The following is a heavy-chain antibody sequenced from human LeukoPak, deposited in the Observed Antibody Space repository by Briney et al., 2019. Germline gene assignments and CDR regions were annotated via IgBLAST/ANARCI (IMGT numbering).Heavy chain of an antibody. CDR1: GYTFTTYG. CDR3: ARDDYGDFVGFDY. CDR2: ISTYNGNT. J-gene: IGHJ4*02. D-gene: IGHD4-17*01. V-gene: IGHV1-18*01. Sequence: ASVKVSRKASGYTFTTYGISWVRQAPGQGLEWMGWISTYNGNTNYAQKLQGRVTMTTDTSTSTAYMELRSLRSDDTAVYYCARDDYGDFVGFDYWGQGTLVTVSS.